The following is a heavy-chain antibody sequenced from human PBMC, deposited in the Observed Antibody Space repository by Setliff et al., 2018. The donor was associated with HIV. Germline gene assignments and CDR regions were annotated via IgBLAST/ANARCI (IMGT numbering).Heavy chain of an antibody. CDR2: ISGSSGYE. V-gene: IGHV3-21*06. J-gene: IGHJ3*02. CDR3: ARSRSTRDAFDI. CDR1: GFTFSGYN. D-gene: IGHD1-1*01. Sequence: GGSLRLSCAASGFTFSGYNLNWVRQAPGKGLEWVSSISGSSGYEYYADSVKGRFTISRDSAKNSLYLEMNSLRAEDTAVYYCARSRSTRDAFDIWGQGTMVTVSS.